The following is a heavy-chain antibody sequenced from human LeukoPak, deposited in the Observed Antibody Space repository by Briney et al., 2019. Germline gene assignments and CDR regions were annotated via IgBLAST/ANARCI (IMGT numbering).Heavy chain of an antibody. Sequence: ASVKVSCKASGGTFSSYAISWVRQAPGQGLEWMGRIIPIFGTANYAQKFQGRVTITTDESTSTAYMELSSLRSEDTAVYYCARGTPPDFDYYDCSGYPSYAFDIWGQGTMVTVSS. CDR3: ARGTPPDFDYYDCSGYPSYAFDI. D-gene: IGHD3-22*01. CDR1: GGTFSSYA. V-gene: IGHV1-69*05. J-gene: IGHJ3*02. CDR2: IIPIFGTA.